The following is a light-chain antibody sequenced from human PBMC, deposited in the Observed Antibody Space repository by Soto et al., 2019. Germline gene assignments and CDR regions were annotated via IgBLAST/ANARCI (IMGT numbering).Light chain of an antibody. V-gene: IGKV1-5*01. J-gene: IGKJ2*01. Sequence: DIQMTQSPSTLSASVGDRVTITCRASQSISSWLAWYQQKPGKAPKLLIYDASSLESGVPSRFSGSGSGTEFTLTISSLQPDDFATYYCQQYTFGKGTKVDIK. CDR2: DAS. CDR3: QQYT. CDR1: QSISSW.